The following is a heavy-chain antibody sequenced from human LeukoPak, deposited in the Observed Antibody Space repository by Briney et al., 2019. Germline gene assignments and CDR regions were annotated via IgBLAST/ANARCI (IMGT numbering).Heavy chain of an antibody. CDR3: AKGYGWEASYYYYYMDV. V-gene: IGHV3-11*04. CDR2: ISSSGSTV. D-gene: IGHD1-26*01. CDR1: GFNFSDYY. Sequence: GGSLRLSCAASGFNFSDYYLSWIRQAPGKGLEWISYISSSGSTVYYADSVKGRFTISRDNSKNTLYLQMDSLRAEDTAVYYCAKGYGWEASYYYYYMDVWGKGTTVTISS. J-gene: IGHJ6*03.